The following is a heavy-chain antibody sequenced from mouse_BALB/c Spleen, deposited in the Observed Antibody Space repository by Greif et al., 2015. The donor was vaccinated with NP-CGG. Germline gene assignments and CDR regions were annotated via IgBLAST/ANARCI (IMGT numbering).Heavy chain of an antibody. V-gene: IGHV1S137*01. CDR2: ISTYYGDA. J-gene: IGHJ4*01. Sequence: VQLQQSGAELVRPGVSVKISCKGSGYTFTDYAMHWVKQSHAKSLEWIGVISTYYGDASYNQKFKGKATMTVDKSSSTAYMELARLTSEDSAIYYCAKGINAMDYWGQGTSVTVSS. D-gene: IGHD2-4*01. CDR1: GYTFTDYA. CDR3: AKGINAMDY.